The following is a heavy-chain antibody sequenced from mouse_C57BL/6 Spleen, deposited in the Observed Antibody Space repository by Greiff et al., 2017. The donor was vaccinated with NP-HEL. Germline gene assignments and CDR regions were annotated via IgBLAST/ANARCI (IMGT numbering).Heavy chain of an antibody. V-gene: IGHV1-64*01. CDR1: GYTFTSYW. CDR2: IHPNSGST. J-gene: IGHJ2*01. D-gene: IGHD3-2*02. Sequence: QVQLKQPGAELVKPGASVKLSCKASGYTFTSYWMHWVKQRPGQGLEWIGMIHPNSGSTNYNEKFKSKATLTVDKSSSTAYMQLSSLTSEDSAVYYCATDSSGYLDYWGKGTTLTVSS. CDR3: ATDSSGYLDY.